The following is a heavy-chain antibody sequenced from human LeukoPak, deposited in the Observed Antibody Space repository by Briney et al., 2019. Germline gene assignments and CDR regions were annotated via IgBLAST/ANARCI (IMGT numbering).Heavy chain of an antibody. D-gene: IGHD7-27*01. J-gene: IGHJ4*02. CDR3: ANWGGRAHYFDY. V-gene: IGHV1-2*02. CDR1: GYTFTGYY. CDR2: INPNSGGT. Sequence: ASVKVSCKASGYTFTGYYMHWVRQAPGQGLEWMGWINPNSGGTNYAQKFQGRVTMTRDTSISTSYMELSRLRSDDTAVYYCANWGGRAHYFDYWGQGTLVTVSS.